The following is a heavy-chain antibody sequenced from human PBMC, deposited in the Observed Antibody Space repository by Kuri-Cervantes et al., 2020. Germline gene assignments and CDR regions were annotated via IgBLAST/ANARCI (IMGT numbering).Heavy chain of an antibody. Sequence: SVKVSCKASGYTFTYRYLHWVRHAPGQALEWMGWITPFNGNTNYAQKFQDRITITRDRSMSTAYMELSSLRSEDTAVYYWATAFSGRAGRCDSHNGKGDWFDPWGQGTLVTVSS. CDR3: ATAFSGRAGRCDSHNGKGDWFDP. CDR2: ITPFNGNT. V-gene: IGHV1-45*02. D-gene: IGHD1-14*01. J-gene: IGHJ5*02. CDR1: GYTFTYRY.